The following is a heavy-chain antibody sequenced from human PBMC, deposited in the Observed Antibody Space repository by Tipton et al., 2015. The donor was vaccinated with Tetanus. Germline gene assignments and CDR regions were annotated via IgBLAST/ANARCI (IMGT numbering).Heavy chain of an antibody. CDR2: IYSGGST. CDR3: ARDRDGDYAAFDY. CDR1: GFTFISYG. Sequence: SLRLSCAASGFTFISYGMSWVRQAPGKGLEWVSVIYSGGSTYYADSVKGRFTISRDNSKDTLYLQMNSLRAEDTAVYYCARDRDGDYAAFDYWGQGTLVTVSS. D-gene: IGHD4-17*01. J-gene: IGHJ4*02. V-gene: IGHV3-66*01.